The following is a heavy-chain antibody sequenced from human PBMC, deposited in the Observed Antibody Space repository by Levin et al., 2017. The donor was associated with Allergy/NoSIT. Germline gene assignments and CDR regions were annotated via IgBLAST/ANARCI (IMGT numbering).Heavy chain of an antibody. CDR1: GFTFRSYG. Sequence: GESLKISCAASGFTFRSYGMHWVRQAPGKGLEWVAVIWYDGTNKYYVDSVKGRFTISRDNSKNTLYLKMNSLRAEDTAVYYCARDSGDTRYDYMDVWGRGTTVTVSS. J-gene: IGHJ6*03. CDR3: ARDSGDTRYDYMDV. CDR2: IWYDGTNK. V-gene: IGHV3-33*01. D-gene: IGHD3-10*01.